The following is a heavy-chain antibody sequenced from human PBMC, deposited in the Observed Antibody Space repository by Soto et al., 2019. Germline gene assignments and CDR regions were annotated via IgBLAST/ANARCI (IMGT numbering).Heavy chain of an antibody. J-gene: IGHJ4*02. CDR1: GYTFTGYY. CDR2: INPNSGGT. Sequence: ASVKVSCKASGYTFTGYYMHWVRQAPGQGLEWMGWINPNSGGTNYAQKFQGRVTMTRDTSISTAYMELSRLRSDETAVYYCAREGNGYHDSSGSVDYWGQGTLVTVSS. CDR3: AREGNGYHDSSGSVDY. D-gene: IGHD3-22*01. V-gene: IGHV1-2*02.